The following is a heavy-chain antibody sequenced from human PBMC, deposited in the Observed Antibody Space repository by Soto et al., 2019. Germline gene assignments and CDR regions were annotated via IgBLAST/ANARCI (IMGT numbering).Heavy chain of an antibody. V-gene: IGHV4-39*01. J-gene: IGHJ4*02. CDR2: IFYSGSS. Sequence: SETLSLTCTVSGGSIISSNHYWGWIRQPPGKGLEWIGSIFYSGSSYYNPSLKSRVTISIDTSKSQYSLKLTFVTAADTALFYCVSPEGYYDSSGYTLDYWGQGTLVTVSS. D-gene: IGHD3-22*01. CDR3: VSPEGYYDSSGYTLDY. CDR1: GGSIISSNHY.